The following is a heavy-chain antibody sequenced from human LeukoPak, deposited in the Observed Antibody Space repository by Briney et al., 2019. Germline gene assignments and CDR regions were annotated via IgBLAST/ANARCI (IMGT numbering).Heavy chain of an antibody. J-gene: IGHJ4*02. V-gene: IGHV3-23*01. D-gene: IGHD6-19*01. CDR2: VSGSGDST. Sequence: GGSLRLSCAVSGFSFSSYAMSWVRQAPGKGLEWVSAVSGSGDSTYYADSAKGRFTISRDSSRNTLYLQMNSLRAEDTAVYYCATLKQWLADLGFDYWGQGTLVTVSS. CDR3: ATLKQWLADLGFDY. CDR1: GFSFSSYA.